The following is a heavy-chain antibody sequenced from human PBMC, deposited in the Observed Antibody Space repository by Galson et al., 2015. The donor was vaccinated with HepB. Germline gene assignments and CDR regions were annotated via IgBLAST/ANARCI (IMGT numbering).Heavy chain of an antibody. CDR3: SAVHFDSGSYYELKY. V-gene: IGHV3-23*01. CDR2: ISVSGGST. D-gene: IGHD3-22*01. CDR1: GFTFSTYA. J-gene: IGHJ4*02. Sequence: SLRLSCAASGFTFSTYALSWVRQAPGKGLEWVSSISVSGGSTYYADSVKGRFTISRDNSKNTLYLQMNSLRVEDTAVYYCSAVHFDSGSYYELKYWGQGTLVTVSS.